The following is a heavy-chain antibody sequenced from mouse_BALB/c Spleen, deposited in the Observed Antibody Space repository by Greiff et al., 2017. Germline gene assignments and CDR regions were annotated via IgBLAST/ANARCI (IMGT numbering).Heavy chain of an antibody. CDR1: GFTFSSFG. J-gene: IGHJ4*01. Sequence: EVMLVESGGGLVQPGGSRKLSCAASGFTFSSFGMHWVRQAPEKGLEWVAYISSGSSTIYYADTVKGRFTISRDNPKNTLFLQMTSLRSEDTAMYYCAKGIPSSMDYWGQGTSVTVSS. V-gene: IGHV5-17*02. CDR3: AKGIPSSMDY. CDR2: ISSGSSTI.